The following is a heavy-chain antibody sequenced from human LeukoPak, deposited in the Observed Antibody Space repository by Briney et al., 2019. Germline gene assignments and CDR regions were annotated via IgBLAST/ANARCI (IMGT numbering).Heavy chain of an antibody. CDR1: GFTFGSYA. CDR3: AKSPSMIAVAGTVGFDY. D-gene: IGHD6-19*01. CDR2: ISGSGGST. V-gene: IGHV3-23*01. J-gene: IGHJ4*02. Sequence: PGGSLRLSCAASGFTFGSYAMSWDRQAPGKGLEWVSAISGSGGSTYYADSVKGRFTISRDNSKNTLYLQMNSLRAEDTAVYYCAKSPSMIAVAGTVGFDYWGQGTLVTVSS.